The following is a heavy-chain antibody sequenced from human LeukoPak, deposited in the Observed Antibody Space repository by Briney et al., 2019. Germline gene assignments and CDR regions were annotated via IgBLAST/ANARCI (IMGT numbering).Heavy chain of an antibody. CDR3: AREMVTFDY. D-gene: IGHD5-18*01. CDR2: IKQDGSEK. CDR1: GFTFSSHA. J-gene: IGHJ4*02. V-gene: IGHV3-7*01. Sequence: PGGSLRLSCAASGFTFSSHAMNWVRQAPGKGLEWVANIKQDGSEKYYVDSVKGRFTISRDNAKNSLYLQMNSLRAEDTAVYYCAREMVTFDYWGQGTLVTVSS.